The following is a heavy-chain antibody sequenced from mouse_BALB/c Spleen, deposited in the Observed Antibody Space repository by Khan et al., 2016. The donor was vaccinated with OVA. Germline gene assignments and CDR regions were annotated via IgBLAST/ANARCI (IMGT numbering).Heavy chain of an antibody. D-gene: IGHD4-1*01. CDR1: GYSITSDYA. CDR3: ASELRRYYALDY. V-gene: IGHV3-2*02. J-gene: IGHJ4*01. Sequence: EVELVESGPGLVKPSQSLSLTCTVTGYSITSDYAWNWIRQFPGNKLEWMGYISHSGSTTYNPSLKSRISINRDTSKDQFFLQLKSGTSEDTGTDYCASELRRYYALDYWGQGTSVTVSS. CDR2: ISHSGST.